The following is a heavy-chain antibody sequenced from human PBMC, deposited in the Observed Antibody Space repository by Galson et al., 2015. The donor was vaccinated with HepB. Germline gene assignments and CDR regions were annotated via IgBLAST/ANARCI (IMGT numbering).Heavy chain of an antibody. CDR3: IRLGDFSGYSRR. V-gene: IGHV3-73*01. CDR1: GFTFSGSA. D-gene: IGHD5-12*01. Sequence: SLRLSCAASGFTFSGSAIHWVRQASGKGPEWVGRIRSKASNYATSYAPSLKGRFTISRDDSKNMAYLHMKSLKTEDTAVYYCIRLGDFSGYSRRWGQGTLVTVSS. CDR2: IRSKASNYAT. J-gene: IGHJ4*02.